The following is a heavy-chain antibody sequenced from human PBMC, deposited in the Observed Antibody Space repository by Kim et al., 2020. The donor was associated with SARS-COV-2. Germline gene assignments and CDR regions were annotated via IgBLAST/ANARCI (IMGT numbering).Heavy chain of an antibody. CDR3: ARFRSGLGIGYFDY. CDR2: IYSGGST. D-gene: IGHD7-27*01. V-gene: IGHV3-53*01. CDR1: GFTVSSNY. J-gene: IGHJ4*02. Sequence: GGSLRLSCAASGFTVSSNYMSWVRQAPGKGLEWVSVIYSGGSTYYADSVKGRFTISRDNSKNTLYLQMNSLRAEDTAVYYCARFRSGLGIGYFDYWGQGTLVTVSS.